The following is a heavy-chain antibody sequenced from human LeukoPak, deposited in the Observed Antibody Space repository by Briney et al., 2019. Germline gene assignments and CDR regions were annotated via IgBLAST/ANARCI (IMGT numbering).Heavy chain of an antibody. D-gene: IGHD4-17*01. V-gene: IGHV3-23*01. CDR2: ISGSGGST. CDR1: GFTFSSYS. J-gene: IGHJ4*02. CDR3: AKDSEYGDSFDY. Sequence: GGSLRLSCAASGFTFSSYSMSWVRQAPGKGLEWVSAISGSGGSTYYADSVKGRFTISRDNSKNTLYLQMNSLRAEDTAVYYCAKDSEYGDSFDYWGQGTLVTVSS.